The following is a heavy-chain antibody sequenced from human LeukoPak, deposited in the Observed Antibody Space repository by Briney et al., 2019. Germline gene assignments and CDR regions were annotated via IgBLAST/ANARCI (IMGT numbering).Heavy chain of an antibody. CDR1: GYTFTGYY. CDR2: INPNSGGT. Sequence: GASVKVSCKASGYTFTGYYMHWVRQAPGQGLEWMGWINPNSGGTNYAQKFQGRVTMTRDTSISTAYMELSRLRSDDTAVYYCAAAYYYDSSGSPHYWGQGTLVTVSS. CDR3: AAAYYYDSSGSPHY. V-gene: IGHV1-2*02. D-gene: IGHD3-22*01. J-gene: IGHJ4*02.